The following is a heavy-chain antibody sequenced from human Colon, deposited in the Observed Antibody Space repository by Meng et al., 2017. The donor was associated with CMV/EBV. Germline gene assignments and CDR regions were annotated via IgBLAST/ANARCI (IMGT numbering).Heavy chain of an antibody. CDR2: INHNGRN. J-gene: IGHJ5*02. CDR1: GESFTEYY. Sequence: SETLSLTCTVSGESFTEYYWAWIRQPPGKGLEWIGEINHNGRNKYNPSLESRVTLSVDTSKKQFSLKLSSVTAADTAVYYCARGLSRYSSSWYGGWFDPWGQGTLVTVSS. V-gene: IGHV4-34*01. CDR3: ARGLSRYSSSWYGGWFDP. D-gene: IGHD6-13*01.